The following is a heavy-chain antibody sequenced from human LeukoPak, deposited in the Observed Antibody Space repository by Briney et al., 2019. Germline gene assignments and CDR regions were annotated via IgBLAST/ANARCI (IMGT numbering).Heavy chain of an antibody. D-gene: IGHD1-1*01. CDR2: INPNSGGT. CDR3: ARENWNDVHYYYYYMDV. CDR1: GYTYTGYY. J-gene: IGHJ6*03. Sequence: ASVKVSCKASGYTYTGYYMHWVRQAPEQGLEWMGWINPNSGGTNYAQKFQGRVTMTRDTSISTAYMELSRLRSDDTAVYYCARENWNDVHYYYYYMDVWGKGTTVTVSS. V-gene: IGHV1-2*02.